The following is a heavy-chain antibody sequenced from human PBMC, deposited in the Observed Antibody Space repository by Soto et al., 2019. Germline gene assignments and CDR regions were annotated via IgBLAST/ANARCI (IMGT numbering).Heavy chain of an antibody. CDR2: INHSGST. CDR1: GGSFSGYY. CDR3: ARGLRRRRYNWFDP. Sequence: QVQLQQWGAGLLKPSETLSLTCAVYGGSFSGYYWSWIRQPPGKGLEWIGEINHSGSTNYNPPLTSRVTISVDTSKNQFSLKLSSVTAADTAVYYCARGLRRRRYNWFDPWGQGTLVTVSS. J-gene: IGHJ5*02. V-gene: IGHV4-34*01.